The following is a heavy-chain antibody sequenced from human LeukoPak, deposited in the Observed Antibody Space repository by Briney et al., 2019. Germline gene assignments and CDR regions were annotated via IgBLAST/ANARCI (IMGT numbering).Heavy chain of an antibody. Sequence: PGGPLRLPCAASGFTFSSYGMHWVRQAPGKGLEWVAFIRYDGSNKYYADSVKGRFTISRDNSKNTLYLQMNSLRAEDTAVYYCAKARDYDILTGFEIGAFDIWGQGTMVTVSS. CDR2: IRYDGSNK. J-gene: IGHJ3*02. V-gene: IGHV3-30*02. CDR1: GFTFSSYG. D-gene: IGHD3-9*01. CDR3: AKARDYDILTGFEIGAFDI.